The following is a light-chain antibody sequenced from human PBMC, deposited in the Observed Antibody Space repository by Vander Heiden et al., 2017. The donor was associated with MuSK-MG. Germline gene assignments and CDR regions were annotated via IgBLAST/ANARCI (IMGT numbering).Light chain of an antibody. V-gene: IGLV4-69*01. CDR3: QTGGTEGI. CDR1: SGRSSNA. CDR2: INSDGTY. J-gene: IGLJ2*01. Sequence: QPVLTQSPSASASLGASVKLTCTLSSGRSSNAVAWHQQEPEKGPRYLMKINSDGTYIKGDGIPDRFSGSSSGAERYITISSLQSEDEAVYYCQTGGTEGIFGGGTKLTVL.